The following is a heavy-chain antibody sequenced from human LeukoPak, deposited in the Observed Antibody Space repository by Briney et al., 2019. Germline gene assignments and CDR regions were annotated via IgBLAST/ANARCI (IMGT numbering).Heavy chain of an antibody. Sequence: GGSLRLSCAASGFTFSSYGMHWVRQAPGKGLEWVAVIWYDGSNKYYADSVKGRFTISRDNSKNTLYLQMNSLRAEDTAVYYCARIPLYYGMDVWGQGTTVTVSS. CDR2: IWYDGSNK. CDR3: ARIPLYYGMDV. CDR1: GFTFSSYG. J-gene: IGHJ6*02. D-gene: IGHD2-2*02. V-gene: IGHV3-33*01.